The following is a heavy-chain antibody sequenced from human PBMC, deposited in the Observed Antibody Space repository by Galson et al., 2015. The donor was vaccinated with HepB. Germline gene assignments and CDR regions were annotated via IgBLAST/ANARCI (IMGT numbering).Heavy chain of an antibody. D-gene: IGHD5-18*01. CDR1: GFTFSSYA. V-gene: IGHV3-30-3*01. Sequence: SLRLSCAASGFTFSSYAMHWVRQAPGKGLEWVAVISYDGSNKYYADSVKGRFTISRDNSKNTLYLQMNSLRAEDTAVYYCAGEGSYGPFDYWGQGTLVTVSS. CDR3: AGEGSYGPFDY. J-gene: IGHJ4*02. CDR2: ISYDGSNK.